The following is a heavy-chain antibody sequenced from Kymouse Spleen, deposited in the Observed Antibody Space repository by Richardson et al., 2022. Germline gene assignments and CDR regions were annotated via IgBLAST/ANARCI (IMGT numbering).Heavy chain of an antibody. CDR3: ARHEGHQSKYRTYYYYGMDV. J-gene: IGHJ6*02. D-gene: IGHD3-16*02. Sequence: EVQLVQSGAEVKKPGESLKISCKGSGYSFTSYWIGWVRQMPGKGLEWMGIIYPGDSDTRYSPSFQGQVTISADKSISTAYLQWSSLKASDTAMYYCARHEGHQSKYRTYYYYGMDVWGQGTTVTVSS. CDR2: IYPGDSDT. V-gene: IGHV5-51*01. CDR1: GYSFTSYW.